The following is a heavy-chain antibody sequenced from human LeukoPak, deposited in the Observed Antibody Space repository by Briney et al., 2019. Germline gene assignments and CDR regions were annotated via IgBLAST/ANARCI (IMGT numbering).Heavy chain of an antibody. Sequence: PGGSLRLSCAASGFTFSSYGMHWVRQAPGKGLEWVAVIWYDGSNKYYADSVKGRFTISRDNSKNTLYLQMNSLRAEDTAVYYCARDRRYCSSTSCYTGYYYYGMDVWGQGTTVTVSS. CDR2: IWYDGSNK. D-gene: IGHD2-2*02. CDR1: GFTFSSYG. V-gene: IGHV3-33*01. CDR3: ARDRRYCSSTSCYTGYYYYGMDV. J-gene: IGHJ6*02.